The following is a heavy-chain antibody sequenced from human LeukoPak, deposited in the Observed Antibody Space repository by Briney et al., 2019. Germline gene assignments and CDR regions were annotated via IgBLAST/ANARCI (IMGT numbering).Heavy chain of an antibody. V-gene: IGHV3-21*01. CDR3: AREGLTHDAFDI. CDR1: GFTFSRYS. D-gene: IGHD4/OR15-4a*01. J-gene: IGHJ3*02. Sequence: GGSLRLSCAASGFTFSRYSMNWARQAPGKGLEWVSSISSSSSYIYYADSVKGRFTISRDNAKNSLYLQMNSLRAEDTAVYYCAREGLTHDAFDIWGQGTMVTVSS. CDR2: ISSSSSYI.